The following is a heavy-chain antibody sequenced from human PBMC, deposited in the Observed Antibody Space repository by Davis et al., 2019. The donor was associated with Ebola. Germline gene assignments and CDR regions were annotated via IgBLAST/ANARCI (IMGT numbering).Heavy chain of an antibody. J-gene: IGHJ4*02. V-gene: IGHV4-34*01. CDR3: ARRTALLRRVDY. CDR2: INHSGST. D-gene: IGHD2-21*02. Sequence: MPSETLSLTCAVYGGSFSGYYWSWIRQPPGKGLEWIGDINHSGSTNYNPSLKSRVTISVDTSKNQFSLKLSSVTAADTAVYYCARRTALLRRVDYWGQGTLVTVSS. CDR1: GGSFSGYY.